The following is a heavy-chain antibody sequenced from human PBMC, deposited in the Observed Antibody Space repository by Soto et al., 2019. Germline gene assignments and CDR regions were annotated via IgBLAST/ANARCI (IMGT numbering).Heavy chain of an antibody. J-gene: IGHJ5*02. D-gene: IGHD2-2*01. V-gene: IGHV4-34*01. CDR2: INHSGST. CDR1: GGSFSGYY. Sequence: SETLSLTCAVYGGSFSGYYWSWIRQPPGKGLEWIGEINHSGSTNYNPSLKSRVTISVDTSKNQFSLKLSSVTAADTAVYYCAADPRRMSTSCYVCKGWFDPWGQGTLVTVSS. CDR3: AADPRRMSTSCYVCKGWFDP.